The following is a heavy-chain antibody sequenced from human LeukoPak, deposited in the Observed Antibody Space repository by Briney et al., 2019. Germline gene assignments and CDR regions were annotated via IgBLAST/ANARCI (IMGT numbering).Heavy chain of an antibody. V-gene: IGHV3-48*04. D-gene: IGHD6-13*01. J-gene: IGHJ6*02. CDR2: ICSSSSTI. CDR1: GFTFSDYT. Sequence: GESLRLSCAASGFTFSDYTMNWVRQAPGKGLEWVSYICSSSSTIYYADSEKGRFTISRDSAKNSLYLQMNSLRAEDTAVYYCAKDADGYSSSWYRPRFYYYYGMDVWGQGTTVTVSS. CDR3: AKDADGYSSSWYRPRFYYYYGMDV.